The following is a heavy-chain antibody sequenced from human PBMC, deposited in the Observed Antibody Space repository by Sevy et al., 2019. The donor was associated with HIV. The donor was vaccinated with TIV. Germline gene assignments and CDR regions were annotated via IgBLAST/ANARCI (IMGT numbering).Heavy chain of an antibody. V-gene: IGHV1-2*02. Sequence: ASVKVSCKSSGYTFTGYYMHWVRQAPGQGLEWMGWINANNGGTNYAQRFQGRVTMTRDTSITTAYMELSRLTSDDTAGYYCTRQDSSASDIWGQGTVVTVSS. J-gene: IGHJ3*02. CDR3: TRQDSSASDI. CDR1: GYTFTGYY. D-gene: IGHD2-15*01. CDR2: INANNGGT.